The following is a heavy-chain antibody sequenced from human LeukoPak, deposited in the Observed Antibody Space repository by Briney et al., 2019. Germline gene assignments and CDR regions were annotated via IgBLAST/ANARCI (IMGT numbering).Heavy chain of an antibody. D-gene: IGHD3-16*02. CDR2: IYYSGST. J-gene: IGHJ5*02. CDR3: ARDLGGLGELSAPT. V-gene: IGHV4-30-4*01. CDR1: GGSISGGDYY. Sequence: SETLSLTCTVSGGSISGGDYYWSWIRQPPGTGLEWIGYIYYSGSTYYNPSLKSRVTISVDTSKNQFSLKLSSVTAADTAVYYCARDLGGLGELSAPTWGQGTLVTVSS.